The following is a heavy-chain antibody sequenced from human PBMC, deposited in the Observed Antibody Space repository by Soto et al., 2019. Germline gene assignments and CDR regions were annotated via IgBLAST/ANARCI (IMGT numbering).Heavy chain of an antibody. CDR2: IYWDDDK. CDR3: AHGSGWLSDY. Sequence: QITLKESGPTLVKPTQTLTLTCTFSGFSLSSPAVGVNWIRQPPGKALEWLALIYWDDDKQYSPSLRSRLTITKDTSKNQVVLTMTNVDHVDTDTYYCAHGSGWLSDYWGQGTLVTVSS. D-gene: IGHD6-19*01. V-gene: IGHV2-5*02. CDR1: GFSLSSPAVG. J-gene: IGHJ4*02.